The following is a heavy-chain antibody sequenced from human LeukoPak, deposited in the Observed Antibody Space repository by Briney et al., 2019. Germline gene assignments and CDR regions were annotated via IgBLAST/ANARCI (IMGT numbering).Heavy chain of an antibody. V-gene: IGHV3-30*18. D-gene: IGHD2-2*02. CDR2: ISHEGSDK. Sequence: GGSLRLSCVASGFTFSTYGMHWVRQAPGKGLEWVAAISHEGSDKYYADSVKGRFTISKDNSKKTLYLQMNSLRVEDTSVYYCAKVLFPLVVAAAIFDYWGQGILVTVSP. J-gene: IGHJ4*02. CDR3: AKVLFPLVVAAAIFDY. CDR1: GFTFSTYG.